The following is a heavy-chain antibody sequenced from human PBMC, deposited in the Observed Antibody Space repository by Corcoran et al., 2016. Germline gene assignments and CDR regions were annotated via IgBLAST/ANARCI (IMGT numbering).Heavy chain of an antibody. V-gene: IGHV4-39*07. D-gene: IGHD4-17*01. CDR1: GGSISSSSYY. Sequence: QLQLQESGPGLVKPSETLSLTCTVSGGSISSSSYYWGWIRQPPGKGLEWIGSIYYSGSTYYNPSLKSRVTISVETSKNQFSLKRSPGTAADTAVYYCARGRDGDLDYWGQGTLVTVSS. J-gene: IGHJ4*02. CDR2: IYYSGST. CDR3: ARGRDGDLDY.